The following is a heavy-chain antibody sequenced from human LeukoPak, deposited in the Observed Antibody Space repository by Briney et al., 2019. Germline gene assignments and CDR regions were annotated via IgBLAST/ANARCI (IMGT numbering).Heavy chain of an antibody. CDR2: INPTGDST. J-gene: IGHJ4*02. D-gene: IGHD3-22*01. V-gene: IGHV1-46*01. CDR1: GYTFINYY. Sequence: ASVNVSCKASGYTFINYYMHWVRQAPGRGLEWMGIINPTGDSTSYAQKFQGRVTMTRDTSTSTVYMELSSLRSEDTAVYFCARVGSKPEYYFDSAAYYYGGYYFDYWGQGTLVTVSS. CDR3: ARVGSKPEYYFDSAAYYYGGYYFDY.